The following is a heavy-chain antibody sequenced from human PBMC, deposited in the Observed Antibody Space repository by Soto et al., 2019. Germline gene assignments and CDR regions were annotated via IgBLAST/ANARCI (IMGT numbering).Heavy chain of an antibody. CDR2: IYPGDSDT. V-gene: IGHV5-51*01. Sequence: PGESLKISCKGSVYSFTSYWIGWVRQMPGKGLEWMGIIYPGDSDTRYSPSFQGQVTISADKSISTAYLQWSSLKAPDTAMYYCARREWSGYCSSTSCYAKGTYYYGMDVWGQGTTVTVSS. CDR3: ARREWSGYCSSTSCYAKGTYYYGMDV. J-gene: IGHJ6*02. CDR1: VYSFTSYW. D-gene: IGHD2-2*03.